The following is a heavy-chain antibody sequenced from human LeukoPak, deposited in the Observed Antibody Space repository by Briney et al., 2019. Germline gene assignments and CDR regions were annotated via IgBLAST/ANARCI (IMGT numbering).Heavy chain of an antibody. CDR3: AKDPYDYGDYVPDY. D-gene: IGHD4-17*01. Sequence: GRSLGLSCAASGFTFSSYGMRWVRQAPGKGLEWVAVISYDGSNKYYADSVKGRLTISRDNSKNTLYLQMNSLRAEDTAVYYCAKDPYDYGDYVPDYWGQGTLVTVSS. J-gene: IGHJ4*02. CDR2: ISYDGSNK. V-gene: IGHV3-30*18. CDR1: GFTFSSYG.